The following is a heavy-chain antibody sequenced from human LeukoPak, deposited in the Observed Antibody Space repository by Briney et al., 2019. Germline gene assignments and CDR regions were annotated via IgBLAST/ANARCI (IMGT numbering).Heavy chain of an antibody. CDR2: ISSYGGST. CDR1: GFTFSSYA. Sequence: GGSLRLSCAASGFTFSSYAMHWVRQAPGKGLEYVSVISSYGGSTYYANSVKGRFTISRDNSKNTLYLQMGSLRAEDMAVYYCARAQSAWHDAFDIWGQGTMVTVSS. CDR3: ARAQSAWHDAFDI. J-gene: IGHJ3*02. V-gene: IGHV3-64*01. D-gene: IGHD3-3*01.